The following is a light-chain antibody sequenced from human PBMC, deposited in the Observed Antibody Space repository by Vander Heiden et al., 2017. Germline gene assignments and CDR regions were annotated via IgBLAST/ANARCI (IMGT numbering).Light chain of an antibody. Sequence: DIQMTQSPSPLSASVGDRVTITCRASQSISSYLNWYQQKPGKAPKLLIYAASSLQSGVPSRFSGSGSGTDFTLTISRLQPEDCATYYCQQSDSTLYTFGQGTKLEIK. CDR1: QSISSY. J-gene: IGKJ2*01. V-gene: IGKV1-39*01. CDR2: AAS. CDR3: QQSDSTLYT.